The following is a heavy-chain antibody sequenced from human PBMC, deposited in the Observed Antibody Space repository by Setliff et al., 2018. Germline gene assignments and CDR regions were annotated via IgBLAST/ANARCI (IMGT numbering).Heavy chain of an antibody. CDR3: AREFPQVDTAMDKGEDAFDI. Sequence: SVKVSCKASGGTFSSYAISWVRQAPGQGLEWMGGIIPIFGTANYAQKFQGRVTITADESTSTAYMELSSLRSEDTAVYYCAREFPQVDTAMDKGEDAFDIWGQGTMVTVSS. J-gene: IGHJ3*02. CDR1: GGTFSSYA. CDR2: IIPIFGTA. D-gene: IGHD5-18*01. V-gene: IGHV1-69*13.